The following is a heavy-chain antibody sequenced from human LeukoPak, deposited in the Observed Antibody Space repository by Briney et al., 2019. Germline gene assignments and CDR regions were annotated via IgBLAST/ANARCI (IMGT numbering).Heavy chain of an antibody. V-gene: IGHV4-4*08. CDR1: GGSITGYH. CDR3: ARGRSGYPVALNY. J-gene: IGHJ4*02. Sequence: PSETLSLTCTVSGGSITGYHWSWIRQPPGKGLEWIGYIYSNEATEYKPSLKNRVTISADTSKNQFSLKLTSVTAADTAVYYCARGRSGYPVALNYWGQGTLVTVSS. D-gene: IGHD3-3*01. CDR2: IYSNEAT.